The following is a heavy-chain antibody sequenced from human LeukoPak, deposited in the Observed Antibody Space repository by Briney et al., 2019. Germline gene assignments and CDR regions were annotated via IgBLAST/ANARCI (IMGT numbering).Heavy chain of an antibody. D-gene: IGHD3-22*01. J-gene: IGHJ4*02. V-gene: IGHV1-2*02. CDR3: ARDPRRSGYYWDFDY. Sequence: VASVKVSCKASGYTFTGYYMNWVRQAPGQGLEWMACINPDSGGTNYAQKFQGRVTMTRDTSISTAYMELSRLRSDDTAVYYCARDPRRSGYYWDFDYWGQGTLVTVSS. CDR2: INPDSGGT. CDR1: GYTFTGYY.